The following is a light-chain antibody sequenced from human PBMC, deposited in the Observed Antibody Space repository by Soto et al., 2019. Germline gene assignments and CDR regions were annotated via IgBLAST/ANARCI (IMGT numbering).Light chain of an antibody. CDR2: DVF. CDR1: SSDVGGYDY. Sequence: QSALTQPASLSGSPGQSITISCTGTSSDVGGYDYVSWYQQRPGKAPKLLIYDVFNRPSGVSNRFSGSRSDNTASLTISGLQAEDEADYYCSSYTSSSTLVFGTGTKVTVL. J-gene: IGLJ1*01. CDR3: SSYTSSSTLV. V-gene: IGLV2-14*03.